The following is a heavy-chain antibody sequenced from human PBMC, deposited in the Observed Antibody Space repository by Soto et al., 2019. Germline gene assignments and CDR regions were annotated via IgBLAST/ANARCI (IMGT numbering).Heavy chain of an antibody. CDR1: GGSISSGGYY. CDR3: ARGTGENARPLDYYYYMDV. D-gene: IGHD3-10*01. CDR2: IYHSGST. Sequence: PSETLSLTCTVSGGSISSGGYYWSWIRQHPGKGLEWIGYIYHSGSTNYNPSLKSRVTISVDTSKNQFSLKLSSVTAAGTAVYYCARGTGENARPLDYYYYMDVWGKGTPVTVSS. J-gene: IGHJ6*03. V-gene: IGHV4-31*03.